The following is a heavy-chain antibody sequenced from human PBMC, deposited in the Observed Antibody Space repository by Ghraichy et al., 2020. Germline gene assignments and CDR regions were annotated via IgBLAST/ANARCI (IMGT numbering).Heavy chain of an antibody. CDR3: ARGRITIVRGETNYYGLDV. D-gene: IGHD3-10*01. CDR1: GGSISTSNW. J-gene: IGHJ6*02. CDR2: IYHSGST. V-gene: IGHV4-4*02. Sequence: SDTLSLTCAVSGGSISTSNWWSWVRQPPGKGLEWIGEIYHSGSTNYNPSLQSRVTLSLDKAKKQFSLKLTSVTAADTAVYYCARGRITIVRGETNYYGLDVWGQGTTVTVSS.